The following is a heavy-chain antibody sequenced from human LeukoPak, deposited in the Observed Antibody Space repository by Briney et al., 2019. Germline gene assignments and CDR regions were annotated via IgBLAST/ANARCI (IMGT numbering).Heavy chain of an antibody. CDR3: ARDGVVNYFDY. J-gene: IGHJ4*02. V-gene: IGHV4-31*03. Sequence: SETLSLTCTVSGGSISSSSYYWGWIRQPPGKGLEWIGYIYYSGSTYYNPSLKSRVTISVDTSKNQFSLKLSSVTAADTAVYYCARDGVVNYFDYWGQGTLVTVSS. CDR1: GGSISSSSYY. CDR2: IYYSGST. D-gene: IGHD3-10*01.